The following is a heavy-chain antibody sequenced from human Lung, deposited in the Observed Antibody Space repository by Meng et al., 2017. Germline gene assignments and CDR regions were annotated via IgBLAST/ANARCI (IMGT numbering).Heavy chain of an antibody. D-gene: IGHD4-11*01. J-gene: IGHJ4*02. CDR3: ARGPTTMAHDFDY. V-gene: IGHV4-34*01. Sequence: QVQRQQWGAGLLKPSATLSLTRVVSGGSFSDYYWSWIRQPPGKGLEWIGEINHSGSTNYNPSLESRATISVDTSQNNLSLKLSSVTAADSAVYYCARGPTTMAHDFDYWGQGTLVTVSS. CDR2: INHSGST. CDR1: GGSFSDYY.